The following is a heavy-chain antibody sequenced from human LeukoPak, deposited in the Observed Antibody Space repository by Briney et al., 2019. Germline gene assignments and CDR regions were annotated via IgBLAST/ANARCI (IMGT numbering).Heavy chain of an antibody. CDR2: IKKDGSHS. D-gene: IGHD1/OR15-1a*01. CDR3: ARDRGWNTFDF. CDR1: GFTFSDNW. J-gene: IGHJ4*02. Sequence: GGSLRLSCAASGFTFSDNWMSWVRQAQGKGLEWVANIKKDGSHSNYVDSVKGRLTISRDNDKNSLYLQMNSLRAEDTAVYYCARDRGWNTFDFWGQGTLVTVSS. V-gene: IGHV3-7*01.